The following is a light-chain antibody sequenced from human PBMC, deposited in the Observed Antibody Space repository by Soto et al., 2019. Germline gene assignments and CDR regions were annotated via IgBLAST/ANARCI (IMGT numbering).Light chain of an antibody. CDR2: GTS. CDR3: HQYNQWPYT. V-gene: IGKV3-15*01. J-gene: IGKJ2*01. CDR1: QSVGRN. Sequence: EIVMTQSPVALSVSPGESAALSCRASQSVGRNFAWYQQRPGQAPRVLIYGTSTRATGVPARFSGSGSGTDFTLTISSLQSEDFAVYYCHQYNQWPYTFGQGTRLEIK.